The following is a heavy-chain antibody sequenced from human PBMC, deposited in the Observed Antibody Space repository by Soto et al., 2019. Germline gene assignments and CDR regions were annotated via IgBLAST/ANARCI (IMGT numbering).Heavy chain of an antibody. V-gene: IGHV3-74*01. Sequence: GGSLRLSCAASGFTSSTHWMHCVRQAPGKGLVWVSQINGDGTSTHYADSVKGRSIISRDNAKNTLYLQMNSLRAEDTAIYYCGRGTLTAPGMDIWGQGTTVTVSS. CDR3: GRGTLTAPGMDI. CDR2: INGDGTST. J-gene: IGHJ6*02. CDR1: GFTSSTHW.